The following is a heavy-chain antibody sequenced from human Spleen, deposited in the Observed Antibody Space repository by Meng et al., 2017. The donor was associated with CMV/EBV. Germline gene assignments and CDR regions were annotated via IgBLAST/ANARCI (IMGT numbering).Heavy chain of an antibody. D-gene: IGHD2-15*01. Sequence: SVKVSCKASNYPFTGYGISWVRQAPGQGLQWVGGFIPMFGSATYAQKFQGRLTITSDESTSTAYMELSSLRSEDTAMYFCATGEGYCTGCSCQHMEYFQYWGQGTLVTVSS. J-gene: IGHJ1*01. CDR2: FIPMFGSA. CDR1: NYPFTGYG. V-gene: IGHV1-69*13. CDR3: ATGEGYCTGCSCQHMEYFQY.